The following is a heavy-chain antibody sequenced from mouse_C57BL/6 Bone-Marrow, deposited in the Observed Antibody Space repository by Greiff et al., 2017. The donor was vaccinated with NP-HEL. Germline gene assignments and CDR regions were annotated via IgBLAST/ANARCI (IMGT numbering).Heavy chain of an antibody. CDR2: ISSGSSTI. CDR3: ARSYYGSSYHYYAMDY. Sequence: EVKLVESGGGLVKPGGSLKLSCAASGFTFSDYGMHWVRQAPEKGLEWVAYISSGSSTIYYADTVKGRFTISRDNAKNTLFLQMTSLRSEDTAMYYCARSYYGSSYHYYAMDYWGQGTSVTVSS. CDR1: GFTFSDYG. D-gene: IGHD1-1*01. V-gene: IGHV5-17*01. J-gene: IGHJ4*01.